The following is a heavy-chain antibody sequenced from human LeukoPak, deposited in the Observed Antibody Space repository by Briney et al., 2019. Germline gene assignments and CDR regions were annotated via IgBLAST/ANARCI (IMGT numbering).Heavy chain of an antibody. Sequence: ASVKVSCKASGGTFSSYAISWVRQAPGQGLKWMGGIIPIFGTANYAQKFQGRVTITADESTSTAYMELSSLRSEDTAVYYCARTGGYSYGHANWGQGTLVTVSS. CDR3: ARTGGYSYGHAN. J-gene: IGHJ4*02. CDR2: IIPIFGTA. CDR1: GGTFSSYA. D-gene: IGHD5-18*01. V-gene: IGHV1-69*13.